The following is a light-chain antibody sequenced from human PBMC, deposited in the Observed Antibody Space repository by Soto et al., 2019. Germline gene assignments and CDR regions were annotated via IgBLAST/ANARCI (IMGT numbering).Light chain of an antibody. CDR1: QDISRW. CDR2: DAS. CDR3: QHYKTYYRT. J-gene: IGKJ1*01. Sequence: IQMTQSPPTLPASSGDRVTITCRASQDISRWFAWYQQKPGKAPVLLIYDASTLQGGVPSRFRGSGSGTEFTLTISSLQPDDFETYYCQHYKTYYRTFGQGTKVDIK. V-gene: IGKV1-5*01.